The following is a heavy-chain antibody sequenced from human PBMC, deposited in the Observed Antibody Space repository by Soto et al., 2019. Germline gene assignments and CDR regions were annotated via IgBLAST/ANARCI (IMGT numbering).Heavy chain of an antibody. V-gene: IGHV3-48*02. CDR2: ISSSSSTI. CDR1: GFTFSSYS. D-gene: IGHD3-22*01. CDR3: ARDPDYYDSSGYYLSGPLYYGMDV. Sequence: QPGGSLRLSCAASGFTFSSYSMNWVRQAPGKGLEWVSYISSSSSTIYYADSVKGRFTISRDNAKNSLYLQMNSLGDEDTAVYYCARDPDYYDSSGYYLSGPLYYGMDVWGQGTTVTVSS. J-gene: IGHJ6*02.